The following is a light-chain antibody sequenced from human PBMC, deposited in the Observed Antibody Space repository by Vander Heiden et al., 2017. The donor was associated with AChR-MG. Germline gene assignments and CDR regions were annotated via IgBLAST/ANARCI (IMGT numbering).Light chain of an antibody. V-gene: IGLV2-23*02. CDR3: CSYASTSTGV. CDR2: EVT. Sequence: ALHPPASVSGSPGPSTTSSCTLSSCAVAHYNLVSWYQQHPDKAPRLLISEVTQRPPGASNRFAGSKAGNTASLTIAGHQAEDDAYYYCCSYASTSTGVFGGGTKLT. CDR1: SCAVAHYNL. J-gene: IGLJ3*02.